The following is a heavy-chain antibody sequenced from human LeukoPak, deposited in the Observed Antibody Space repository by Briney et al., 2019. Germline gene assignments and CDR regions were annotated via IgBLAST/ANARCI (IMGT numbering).Heavy chain of an antibody. D-gene: IGHD3-16*01. CDR3: TTDPPLLLGAVWGDY. J-gene: IGHJ4*02. V-gene: IGHV3-15*01. Sequence: PGGSLRLSCAASGFTFSNAWMSWVRQAPGKGLEWVGRIKSKTDGGTTDYAAPVKGRFTISRDDSKNTLYLQMNSLKTEDTAVYYCTTDPPLLLGAVWGDYWGQGTLVTVSS. CDR2: IKSKTDGGTT. CDR1: GFTFSNAW.